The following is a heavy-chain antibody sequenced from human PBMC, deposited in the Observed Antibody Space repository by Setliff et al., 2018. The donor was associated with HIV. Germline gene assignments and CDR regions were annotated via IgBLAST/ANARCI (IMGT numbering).Heavy chain of an antibody. J-gene: IGHJ4*02. D-gene: IGHD1-26*01. CDR3: ARDYSGTYYGDIDL. Sequence: GASVKVSCKASGYSFPNYAIHWVRLAPGQRLEWMAWTNPGNGDRKYSQKLQGRVAITGDTSANTVYMEVSRLRSEDTALYFCARDYSGTYYGDIDLWGQGTLVTVSS. V-gene: IGHV1-3*01. CDR1: GYSFPNYA. CDR2: TNPGNGDR.